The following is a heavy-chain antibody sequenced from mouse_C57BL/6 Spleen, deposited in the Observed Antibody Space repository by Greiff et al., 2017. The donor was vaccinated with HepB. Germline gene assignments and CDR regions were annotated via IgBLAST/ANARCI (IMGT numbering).Heavy chain of an antibody. CDR3: ARESDGRDYCDY. D-gene: IGHD2-3*01. V-gene: IGHV3-6*01. Sequence: ESGPGLVKPSQSLSLTCSVTGYSITSGYYWNWIRQFPGNKLELMGYISYDGSNNYNPSLKNRISITRDTSKNQCFLKLNSVTTEDTATYYCARESDGRDYCDYWGQGTTLTVSS. CDR1: GYSITSGYY. CDR2: ISYDGSN. J-gene: IGHJ2*01.